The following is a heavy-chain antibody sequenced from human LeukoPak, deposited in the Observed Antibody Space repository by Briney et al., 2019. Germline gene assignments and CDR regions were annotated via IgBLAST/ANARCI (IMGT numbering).Heavy chain of an antibody. Sequence: GGSLRLSCAASGFIFSSYGVNWVRQVPGKGLEWISYISNSGSTIIYADSVKGRFTISRDNAKNSLYLQMDSLRAEDTAVYYCARPDYYRGAGSYGGDYWGQGTLVTVSS. J-gene: IGHJ4*02. D-gene: IGHD3-10*01. CDR2: ISNSGSTI. CDR1: GFIFSSYG. V-gene: IGHV3-48*01. CDR3: ARPDYYRGAGSYGGDY.